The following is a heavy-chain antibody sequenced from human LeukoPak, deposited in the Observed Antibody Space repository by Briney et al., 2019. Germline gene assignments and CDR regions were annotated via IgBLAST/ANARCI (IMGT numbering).Heavy chain of an antibody. CDR2: ISAYNGNT. Sequence: ASVKVSCKASGYTFTSYGISWVRQDPGQGLEWMGWISAYNGNTNYAQKLQGRVTITTDESTSTAYMKLSSLRSEDTAVYYCARAGIAAAPREYYMDVWGKGTTVTVSS. J-gene: IGHJ6*03. V-gene: IGHV1-18*01. CDR3: ARAGIAAAPREYYMDV. CDR1: GYTFTSYG. D-gene: IGHD6-13*01.